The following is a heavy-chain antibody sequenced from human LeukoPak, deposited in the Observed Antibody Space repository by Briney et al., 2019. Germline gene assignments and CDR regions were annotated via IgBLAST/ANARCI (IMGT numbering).Heavy chain of an antibody. J-gene: IGHJ4*02. CDR3: ARGGEYSSSSGDY. CDR1: GFTFSSYS. CDR2: ISSSSSYI. D-gene: IGHD6-6*01. Sequence: GGSLRLSCAASGFTFSSYSMNWIRRAPGKGLEWVSSISSSSSYIYYADSVKGRFTISRDNAKNSLYLQMNSLRAEDTAVYYCARGGEYSSSSGDYWGQGTLVTVSS. V-gene: IGHV3-21*01.